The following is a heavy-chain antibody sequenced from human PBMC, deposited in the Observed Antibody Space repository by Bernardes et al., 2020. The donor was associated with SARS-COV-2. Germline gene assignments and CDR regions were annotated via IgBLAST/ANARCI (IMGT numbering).Heavy chain of an antibody. V-gene: IGHV1-69*04. CDR3: ARLLGSPG. J-gene: IGHJ4*02. CDR2: IIPILGIA. Sequence: SVKVSCKASGGTFSSYAISWVRQAPGQGLEWMGRIIPILGIANYAQKFQGRVTITADKSTSTAYMELSSLRAEDTAVYYCARLLGSPGWGQGTLVTVSS. CDR1: GGTFSSYA.